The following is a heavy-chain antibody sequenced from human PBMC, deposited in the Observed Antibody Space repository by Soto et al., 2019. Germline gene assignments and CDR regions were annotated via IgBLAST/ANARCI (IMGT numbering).Heavy chain of an antibody. CDR1: GFTFSSYN. CDR3: GRLQYSGMDV. CDR2: ITSSSSYI. V-gene: IGHV3-21*01. J-gene: IGHJ6*02. Sequence: GGLLRLSCAAPGFTFSSYNMNWDRQAPGKGLEWVSSITSSSSYIYYADSVKGRFTISRDNAKNTLFLQMNSLTVEDTAMYYCGRLQYSGMDVWGPGTTVTVSS. D-gene: IGHD3-9*01.